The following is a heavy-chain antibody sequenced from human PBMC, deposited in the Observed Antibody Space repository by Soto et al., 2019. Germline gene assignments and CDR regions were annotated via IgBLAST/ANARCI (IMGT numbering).Heavy chain of an antibody. Sequence: GSLRLSCAASVFTFSDYYMTWIRQAPGRGLEWVSYISGSGTDKSYADSVKGRFTISKDNADNSLFLQMNNLRAEDTAVYYCAKLVTTAAAGTFDYWGQGTLVTVSS. CDR2: ISGSGTDK. V-gene: IGHV3-11*01. J-gene: IGHJ4*02. CDR1: VFTFSDYY. CDR3: AKLVTTAAAGTFDY. D-gene: IGHD6-13*01.